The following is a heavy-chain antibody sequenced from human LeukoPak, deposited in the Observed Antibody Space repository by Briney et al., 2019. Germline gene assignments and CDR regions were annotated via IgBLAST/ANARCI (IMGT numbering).Heavy chain of an antibody. CDR1: GFTFSTYG. J-gene: IGHJ3*02. Sequence: AGGSLRLSCAASGFTFSTYGMHWVRQAPGKGLEWVAVISYDGNSKNYAASVKGRFTISRDNSKNTLYLQMNSLRAEDTAVYYCAKDLPVAGTGDDAFDIWGQGTMVTVSS. D-gene: IGHD6-19*01. CDR2: ISYDGNSK. V-gene: IGHV3-30*18. CDR3: AKDLPVAGTGDDAFDI.